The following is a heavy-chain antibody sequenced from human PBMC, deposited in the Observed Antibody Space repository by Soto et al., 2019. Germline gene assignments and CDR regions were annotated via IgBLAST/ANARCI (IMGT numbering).Heavy chain of an antibody. J-gene: IGHJ4*02. CDR3: AKDGGTAAEPFDY. V-gene: IGHV3-23*01. CDR2: ISGSAGNT. CDR1: GFTFGAFA. Sequence: GGSLRLSCVASGFTFGAFAMTWVRQAPGKGLEWVSSISGSAGNTYYAPSVKGRFTISRDNSKNTLYLQMNSLRAEDTAVYYCAKDGGTAAEPFDYWGQGTLVTVSS. D-gene: IGHD6-13*01.